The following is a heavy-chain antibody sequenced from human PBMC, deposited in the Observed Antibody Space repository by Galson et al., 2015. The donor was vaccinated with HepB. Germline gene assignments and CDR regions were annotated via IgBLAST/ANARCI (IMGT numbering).Heavy chain of an antibody. J-gene: IGHJ4*02. V-gene: IGHV3-7*03. Sequence: SLRLSGAVSGFTYNNYWMSWVRQAPGRGLEWVANIKQDGSEKYYVDSVEGRFTVSRDNAKKTLYLDMNALSVEDTAVYYCARGWDTDVTSNFDYWGQGALVTVSS. CDR3: ARGWDTDVTSNFDY. D-gene: IGHD5-18*01. CDR1: GFTYNNYW. CDR2: IKQDGSEK.